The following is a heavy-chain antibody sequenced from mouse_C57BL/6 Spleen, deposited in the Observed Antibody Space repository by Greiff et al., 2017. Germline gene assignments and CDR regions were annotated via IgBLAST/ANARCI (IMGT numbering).Heavy chain of an antibody. V-gene: IGHV1-69*01. Sequence: QVQLQQPGAELVMPGASVKLSCKASGYTFTSYWMHWVKQRPGQGLEWIGEIDPSDSYTNYNQKFKGKSTLTVDKSSSTAYMQLSSLTSEDSAVYYCARGVYGYPYYFDYWGQGTTLTVSS. CDR3: ARGVYGYPYYFDY. CDR2: IDPSDSYT. J-gene: IGHJ2*01. CDR1: GYTFTSYW. D-gene: IGHD2-2*01.